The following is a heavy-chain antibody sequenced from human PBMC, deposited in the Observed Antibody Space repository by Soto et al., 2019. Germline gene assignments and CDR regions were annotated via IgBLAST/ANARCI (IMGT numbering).Heavy chain of an antibody. Sequence: GESLKISCKGSGYRFTSYWIGWVRQMPGKGLDWMGIIYPGDSDTRYSPSFQGQVTISADKSINTAYLQWSSLKASDTAIYYCARASSASYSDIGVWGQGTTVTVSS. V-gene: IGHV5-51*01. D-gene: IGHD3-22*01. J-gene: IGHJ6*02. CDR1: GYRFTSYW. CDR2: IYPGDSDT. CDR3: ARASSASYSDIGV.